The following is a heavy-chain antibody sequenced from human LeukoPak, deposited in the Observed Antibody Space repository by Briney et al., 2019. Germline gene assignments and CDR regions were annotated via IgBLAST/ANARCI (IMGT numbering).Heavy chain of an antibody. Sequence: ASVKVSCKASGYTFTSYAMHWVRQAPGQRLEWMGWINAGNGNTKYSQKFQGRVTITRDTSASTAYMELSSLRSEDTAVYYCARDPSGYRDDNWFDPWGQGTLVTVSS. CDR3: ARDPSGYRDDNWFDP. D-gene: IGHD5-12*01. V-gene: IGHV1-3*01. J-gene: IGHJ5*02. CDR2: INAGNGNT. CDR1: GYTFTSYA.